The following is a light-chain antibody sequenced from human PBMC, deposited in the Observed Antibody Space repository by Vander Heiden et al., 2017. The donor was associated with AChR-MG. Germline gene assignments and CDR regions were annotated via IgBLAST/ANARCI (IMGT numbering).Light chain of an antibody. J-gene: IGLJ3*02. CDR1: SNDIGIYNY. Sequence: QSALTQPASVSRSPRPSLTISCTGTSNDIGIYNYVSWYQQHPGKAPKVSMYDVTKRPSGISNRFSGSKSGNTASLSISGLQAEDEADDDCSSYTRTNSRVCGGGTKL. CDR2: DVT. V-gene: IGLV2-14*03. CDR3: SSYTRTNSRV.